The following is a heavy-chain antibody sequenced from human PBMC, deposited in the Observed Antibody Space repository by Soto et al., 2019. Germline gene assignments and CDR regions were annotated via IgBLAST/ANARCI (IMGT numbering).Heavy chain of an antibody. CDR1: GGSITSGRSS. CDR2: IYHSGST. V-gene: IGHV4-30-2*01. Sequence: KPSETLSLTCSVSGGSITSGRSSWNWIRQPPGQGLEWIAYIYHSGSTYYNPSLKSRVTISVDRSKNQFSLKLNSVTAADTAIYYCVRRSPEDAFDIWGQGTMVTVSS. J-gene: IGHJ3*02. CDR3: VRRSPEDAFDI.